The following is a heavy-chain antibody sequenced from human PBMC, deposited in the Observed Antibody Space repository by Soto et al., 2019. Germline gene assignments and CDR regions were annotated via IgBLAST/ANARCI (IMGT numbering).Heavy chain of an antibody. CDR2: IIPIFGTA. CDR1: GGTFSSYA. CDR3: ARAPPSLWFGEFSYYYYGMDV. V-gene: IGHV1-69*12. Sequence: QVQLVQSGAEVKKPGSSVKVSCMASGGTFSSYAISWVRQAPGQGLEWMGGIIPIFGTANYAQKFQGRVTITADESTSTAYMELSSLRSEDTAVYYCARAPPSLWFGEFSYYYYGMDVWGQGTTVTVSS. J-gene: IGHJ6*02. D-gene: IGHD3-10*01.